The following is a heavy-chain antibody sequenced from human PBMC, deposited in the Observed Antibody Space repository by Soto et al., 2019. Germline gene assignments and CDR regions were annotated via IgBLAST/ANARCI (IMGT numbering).Heavy chain of an antibody. J-gene: IGHJ4*02. CDR2: INHSGST. CDR3: ARGAWELPDY. D-gene: IGHD1-26*01. V-gene: IGHV4-34*01. Sequence: PSETLSLTCAVYGGSFSGYYWSWIRQPPGKGLEWIGEINHSGSTNYNPSLKSRVTISVDTSKNQFSLKLSSVTAADTAVYYCARGAWELPDYWGQGTRVTVS. CDR1: GGSFSGYY.